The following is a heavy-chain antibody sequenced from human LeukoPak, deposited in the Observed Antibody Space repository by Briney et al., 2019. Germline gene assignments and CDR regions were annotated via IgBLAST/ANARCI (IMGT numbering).Heavy chain of an antibody. CDR2: INHSGST. Sequence: PSETLSLTCAVYGGSFSGYYWSWIRQPPGKGLEWIGEINHSGSTNYNPSLKSRVTISVYTSKNQFSLKLSSVTAADTAVYYCARGGRDPSGSGPMVRGVITDNWFDPWGQGTLVTVSS. J-gene: IGHJ5*02. CDR3: ARGGRDPSGSGPMVRGVITDNWFDP. CDR1: GGSFSGYY. V-gene: IGHV4-34*01. D-gene: IGHD3-10*01.